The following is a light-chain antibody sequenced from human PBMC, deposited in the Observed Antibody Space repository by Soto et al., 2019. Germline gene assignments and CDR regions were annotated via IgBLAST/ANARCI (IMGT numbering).Light chain of an antibody. CDR1: SSNIGTNS. Sequence: QAVVTQAPSASGTPGQRVTISCSGSSSNIGTNSVNWYQQFPGTAPKLLMYSNNQRPSGVPDRFSGSKSGTSASLAISGLQSEDEAHYYCAAWDDSLNGPVFGGGTKVTVL. V-gene: IGLV1-44*01. CDR3: AAWDDSLNGPV. CDR2: SNN. J-gene: IGLJ2*01.